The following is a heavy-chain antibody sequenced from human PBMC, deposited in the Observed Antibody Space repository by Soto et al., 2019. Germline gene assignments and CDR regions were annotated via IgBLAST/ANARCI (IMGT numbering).Heavy chain of an antibody. CDR1: GGSISSGGYY. CDR3: AREPLR. Sequence: QVQLKETGPGLVKPSQTLSLTCTVSGGSISSGGYYWNWIRQHPGKGLEWIGYIYYSGSTYYNPSLKSRVTMSIGTYKNQFSLKLSSVTAAETAVYYCAREPLRWGQGTLVTVSS. V-gene: IGHV4-31*03. J-gene: IGHJ4*02. CDR2: IYYSGST.